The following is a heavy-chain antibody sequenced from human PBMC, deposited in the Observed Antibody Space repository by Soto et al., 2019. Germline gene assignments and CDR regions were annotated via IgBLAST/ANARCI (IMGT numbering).Heavy chain of an antibody. CDR2: ISGSGGST. V-gene: IGHV3-23*01. J-gene: IGHJ3*02. D-gene: IGHD3-22*01. Sequence: GGSLRLSCAASGFPFSSYAMSWVRQAPGKGLEWVSAISGSGGSTYYADSVKGRFTISRDNSKNTLYLQMNSLRAEDTAVYYCAKDRVTMIVVVPVGAFDIWGQGTMVTVSS. CDR3: AKDRVTMIVVVPVGAFDI. CDR1: GFPFSSYA.